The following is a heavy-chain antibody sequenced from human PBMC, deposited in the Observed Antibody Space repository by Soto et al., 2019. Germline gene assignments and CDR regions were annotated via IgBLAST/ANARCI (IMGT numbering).Heavy chain of an antibody. D-gene: IGHD3-22*01. CDR3: AKPQYYYDSSGSRE. J-gene: IGHJ4*02. V-gene: IGHV3-23*01. Sequence: PGGSLRLSCAASGFTFSSYAMSWVRQAPGKGLEWVSAISGSGGSTYYADSVKGRFTISRDNSKNTLYLQMNSPRAEDTAVYYCAKPQYYYDSSGSREWGQGTLVTVSS. CDR1: GFTFSSYA. CDR2: ISGSGGST.